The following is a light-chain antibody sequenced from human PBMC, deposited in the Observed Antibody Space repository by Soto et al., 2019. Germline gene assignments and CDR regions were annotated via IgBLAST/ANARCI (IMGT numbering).Light chain of an antibody. CDR2: NVN. Sequence: QSVLTQVASVSGSPGQSITISCTGTSSDVGGYDYVSWYQQHPGKAPKLMIYNVNYRPSGVSDRFSGSKSGDTASLTISGLQAEDEANYYCSSYTHTNTLVFGGGTKLTVL. J-gene: IGLJ2*01. CDR1: SSDVGGYDY. V-gene: IGLV2-14*03. CDR3: SSYTHTNTLV.